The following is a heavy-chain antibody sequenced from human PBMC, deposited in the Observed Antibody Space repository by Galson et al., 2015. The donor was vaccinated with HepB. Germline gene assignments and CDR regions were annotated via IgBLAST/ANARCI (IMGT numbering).Heavy chain of an antibody. D-gene: IGHD6-6*01. CDR1: GYTFTSYS. Sequence: SVKVSCKASGYTFTSYSMHWVRQAPGQRLEWLGWIDAGNGNTAYSPNFQGRVTITRDTSASTAYVELSSLTSEDTAVYYCAPGVAARPLYYLDYWGQGTLITVSS. V-gene: IGHV1-3*01. CDR2: IDAGNGNT. J-gene: IGHJ4*02. CDR3: APGVAARPLYYLDY.